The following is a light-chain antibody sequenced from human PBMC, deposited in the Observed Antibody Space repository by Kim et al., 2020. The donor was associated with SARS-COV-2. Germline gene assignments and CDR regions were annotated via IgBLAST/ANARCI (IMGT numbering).Light chain of an antibody. Sequence: APGKTARITWGGNNIGSKSVHWYQQKPGQAPVLVIYYDSDRPSGIPERFSGSNSGNTATLTISRVEAGDEADYYCQVWDSSSDHRVFGGGTKLTDL. CDR3: QVWDSSSDHRV. V-gene: IGLV3-21*04. CDR1: NIGSKS. CDR2: YDS. J-gene: IGLJ3*02.